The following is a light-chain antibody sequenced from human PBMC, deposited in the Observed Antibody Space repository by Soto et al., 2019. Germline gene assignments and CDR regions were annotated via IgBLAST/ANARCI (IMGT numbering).Light chain of an antibody. CDR2: DVI. CDR1: SRDGGGYNL. V-gene: IGLV2-11*01. CDR3: CSYAGSYTHV. J-gene: IGLJ1*01. Sequence: SPLTRPGSVSGAPGQSGTMSCAGTSRDGGGYNLFSWVQQHPGKAPKLIIYDVINRPSGLPHHFSGPKSGNTASLTISGLPAEDEADYFCCSYAGSYTHVFGTGPKVTVL.